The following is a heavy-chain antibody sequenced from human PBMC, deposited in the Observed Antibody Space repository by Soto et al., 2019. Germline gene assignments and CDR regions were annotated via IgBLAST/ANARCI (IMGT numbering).Heavy chain of an antibody. CDR1: GYTLRELS. V-gene: IGHV1-24*01. D-gene: IGHD3-9*01. CDR2: FDPEDHET. Sequence: ASLKVPCKVSGYTLRELSMHWVRQTPGKGLELMGGFDPEDHETFYTQEFQGRVAMTEDTSTETAHMELRSLRPEDTAIYYCATNVRDHDVLTGTPYYFDSWGQGTLVTVSS. J-gene: IGHJ4*02. CDR3: ATNVRDHDVLTGTPYYFDS.